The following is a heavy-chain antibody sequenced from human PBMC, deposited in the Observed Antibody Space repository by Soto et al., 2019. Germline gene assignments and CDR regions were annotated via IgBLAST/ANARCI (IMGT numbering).Heavy chain of an antibody. CDR1: SASLSSSTYY. CDR2: IYYSGNT. J-gene: IGHJ4*02. D-gene: IGHD6-6*01. CDR3: ASSSPFHY. Sequence: SETLSLTCSVSSASLSSSTYYWSWIRQPPGRGPEWIGSIYYSGNTYYKPSLKSRVSISIDTSRNQFSLKLTSVPAADTGVYYCASSSPFHYWGPGILVTVSS. V-gene: IGHV4-39*01.